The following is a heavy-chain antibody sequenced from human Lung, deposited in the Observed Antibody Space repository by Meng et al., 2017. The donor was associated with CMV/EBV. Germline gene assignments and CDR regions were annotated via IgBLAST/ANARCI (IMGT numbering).Heavy chain of an antibody. D-gene: IGHD2-21*02. V-gene: IGHV4-30-4*02. CDR2: IYYSGSN. CDR3: ANAHREVTTSYFDY. CDR1: GGSISRGEYY. J-gene: IGHJ4*02. Sequence: SXTXSLXCTVSGGSISRGEYYESWIRQPPGKGLEWIGYIYYSGSNCYNPSLKSRVTISVDTSKNQFSLKLSSVTAADTAVYYCANAHREVTTSYFDYWGQGXLVTVSS.